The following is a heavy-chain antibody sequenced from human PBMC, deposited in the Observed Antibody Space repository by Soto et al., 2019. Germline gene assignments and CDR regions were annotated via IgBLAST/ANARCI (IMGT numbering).Heavy chain of an antibody. J-gene: IGHJ4*02. CDR3: ARESGEITMVRGVIDL. V-gene: IGHV4-31*03. Sequence: QVQLQESGPGLVKPSQTLSLTCTVSGGSISSGGYYWSRSRQHPGKGLEWIGYIYYSGSTYYNPSLKSRVTISVDTSKNQFSLKLSSVTAADTAVYYCARESGEITMVRGVIDLWGQGTLVTVSS. D-gene: IGHD3-10*01. CDR2: IYYSGST. CDR1: GGSISSGGYY.